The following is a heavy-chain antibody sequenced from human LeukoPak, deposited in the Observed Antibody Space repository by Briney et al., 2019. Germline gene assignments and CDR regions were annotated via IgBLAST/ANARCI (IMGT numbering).Heavy chain of an antibody. CDR1: GGSISSGGYS. V-gene: IGHV4-30-2*01. CDR2: TYHSGST. Sequence: SETLSLTCAVSGGSISSGGYSWSWTRQPPGKGLEWIGYTYHSGSTYYNPSLKSRVTISVDRSKNQFSLKLSSVTAADTAVYYCARDSTGSSWFLESGFYGMDVWGQGTTVTVSS. D-gene: IGHD6-13*01. J-gene: IGHJ6*02. CDR3: ARDSTGSSWFLESGFYGMDV.